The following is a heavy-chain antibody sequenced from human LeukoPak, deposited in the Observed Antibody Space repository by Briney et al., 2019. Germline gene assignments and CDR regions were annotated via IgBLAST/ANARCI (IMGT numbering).Heavy chain of an antibody. CDR1: GYTFTAYY. Sequence: GASVKVSCKASGYTFTAYYLHWVRQAPGQGLEWMGWINPNNGGTNYAQKFQGRVTMTRDPSINTAYMELSSLTSDDTAVYYCAREIVLVTGMFDYWGQGTLVTVSS. CDR3: AREIVLVTGMFDY. CDR2: INPNNGGT. D-gene: IGHD2-21*02. J-gene: IGHJ4*02. V-gene: IGHV1-2*02.